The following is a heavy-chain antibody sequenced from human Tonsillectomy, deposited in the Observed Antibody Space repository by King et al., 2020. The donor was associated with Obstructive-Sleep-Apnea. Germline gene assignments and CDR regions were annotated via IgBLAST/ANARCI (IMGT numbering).Heavy chain of an antibody. V-gene: IGHV4-30-2*01. J-gene: IGHJ5*02. CDR3: ARVWGYSGYGQKWFDP. D-gene: IGHD5-12*01. Sequence: QLQESGSGLVKPSQTLSLTCAVSRGYISSGGYSWSWIRQPPGKGLEWIGYIYHSGSTYYTPSLRSRVTISVDRSKNQFSLRLTSVTAADTAVYYCARVWGYSGYGQKWFDPWGQGTLVTVSS. CDR2: IYHSGST. CDR1: RGYISSGGYS.